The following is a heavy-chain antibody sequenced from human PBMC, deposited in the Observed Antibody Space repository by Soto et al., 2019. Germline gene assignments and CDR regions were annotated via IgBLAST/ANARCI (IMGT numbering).Heavy chain of an antibody. Sequence: QVQLVQSGAEVKKPGSSVKVSCKDSGGTFNTYSMFWVRQAPGQGLEWMGRIIPMLGVRNYAQRFQDRVTITADKSTATVHLELSSLRSEDTALYYCTIGSWSGEVFDIWGQGTMVTVSS. J-gene: IGHJ3*02. CDR3: TIGSWSGEVFDI. D-gene: IGHD2-21*01. V-gene: IGHV1-69*02. CDR1: GGTFNTYS. CDR2: IIPMLGVR.